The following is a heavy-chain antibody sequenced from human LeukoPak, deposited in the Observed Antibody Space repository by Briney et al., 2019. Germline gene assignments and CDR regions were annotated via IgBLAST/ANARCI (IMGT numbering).Heavy chain of an antibody. CDR1: GFIYRSYS. J-gene: IGHJ3*02. Sequence: TGGSLRLSCADSGFIYRSYSMNWVRQAPGKGLEWVSLISGSSNYIYYADSVKGRFTISRDNAKNSVYLQMNSMRAEDTAVYYCASQLRIAAAGYNGFDMWGQGTVVTVSS. CDR2: ISGSSNYI. D-gene: IGHD6-13*01. CDR3: ASQLRIAAAGYNGFDM. V-gene: IGHV3-21*01.